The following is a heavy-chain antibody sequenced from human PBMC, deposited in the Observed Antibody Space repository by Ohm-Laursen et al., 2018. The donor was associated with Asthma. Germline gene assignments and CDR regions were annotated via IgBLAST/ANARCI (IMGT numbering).Heavy chain of an antibody. Sequence: ASVKVSCKASGYTFTSYYMHWVRQAPGQGLEWMGIINPSGGSTSYAQKFQGRVTMTRDTSTSTVYMELSSLRSEDTAVYYCARPSCSGTKCSSELEYWGQGTLVTVSS. CDR1: GYTFTSYY. V-gene: IGHV1-46*01. CDR3: ARPSCSGTKCSSELEY. J-gene: IGHJ4*02. CDR2: INPSGGST. D-gene: IGHD2-15*01.